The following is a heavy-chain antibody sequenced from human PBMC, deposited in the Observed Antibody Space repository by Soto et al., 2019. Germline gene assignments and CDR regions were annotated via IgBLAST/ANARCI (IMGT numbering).Heavy chain of an antibody. V-gene: IGHV4-59*01. D-gene: IGHD4-17*01. Sequence: SETLSLTCTVSGGSISSYYWSWIRQPPGKGLEWIGYIYYSGSTNYNPSLKSRVTISVDTSKNQFSLKLSSVTAADTAVYYCARSDYGDQGVDYFDYWGQGTLVTVSS. CDR3: ARSDYGDQGVDYFDY. CDR2: IYYSGST. J-gene: IGHJ4*02. CDR1: GGSISSYY.